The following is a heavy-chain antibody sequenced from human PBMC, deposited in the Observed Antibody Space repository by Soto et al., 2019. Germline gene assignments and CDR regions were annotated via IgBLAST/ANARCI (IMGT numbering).Heavy chain of an antibody. J-gene: IGHJ4*02. CDR2: TYYRSKWYN. Sequence: SQTLSLTCAISGDSVSSNSAAWNWIRQSPSRGLEWLGRTYYRSKWYNDYAVSVKSRITINPDTSKNQFSLQLNSVTPEDTAVYYCARDVRIAVAGRKYYFDYWVQGTLVTVSS. D-gene: IGHD6-19*01. V-gene: IGHV6-1*01. CDR3: ARDVRIAVAGRKYYFDY. CDR1: GDSVSSNSAA.